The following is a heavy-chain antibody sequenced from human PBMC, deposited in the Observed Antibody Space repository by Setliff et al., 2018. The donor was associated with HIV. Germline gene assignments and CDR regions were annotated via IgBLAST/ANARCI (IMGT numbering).Heavy chain of an antibody. CDR1: GGSISSSNW. D-gene: IGHD6-6*01. CDR3: ARHDTEYSSYPIDY. V-gene: IGHV4-4*02. Sequence: SETLSLTCAVSGGSISSSNWWSWVRQPPGKGLEWIGEIYYSGSTYYYGGSTYYNPSLKSRVTISVDTSKNQFSLKLSSVTAADTAVYYCARHDTEYSSYPIDYWGQGNLVTVSS. J-gene: IGHJ4*02. CDR2: IYYSGSTYYYGGST.